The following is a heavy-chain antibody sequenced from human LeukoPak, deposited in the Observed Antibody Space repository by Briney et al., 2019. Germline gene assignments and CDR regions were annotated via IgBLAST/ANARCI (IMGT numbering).Heavy chain of an antibody. Sequence: PRGSLRLSCVASGFTFSRHWMHWVRQAPGKGLEWVSYIDNDGITTNYAESVRGRFTTTRDNAKNTIYLQMNSLRAEDTAVYYGTRDHGFHFDLWGQGTLVTVSS. CDR2: IDNDGITT. D-gene: IGHD5-24*01. J-gene: IGHJ4*02. V-gene: IGHV3-74*01. CDR3: TRDHGFHFDL. CDR1: GFTFSRHW.